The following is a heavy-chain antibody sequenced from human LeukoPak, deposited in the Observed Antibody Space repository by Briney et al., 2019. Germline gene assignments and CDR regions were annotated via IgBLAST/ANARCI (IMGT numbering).Heavy chain of an antibody. D-gene: IGHD1-1*01. CDR1: GFTFSSYT. V-gene: IGHV3-21*01. CDR2: ISGSNSYI. J-gene: IGHJ4*02. CDR3: ARALTTLTYEGY. Sequence: GGSLRLSCASSGFTFSSYTMHWIRQAPGKGLEWVSSISGSNSYIFYADSVKGRFTVSRDNAKDSLYLQMNSLRAEDTAVYYCARALTTLTYEGYWGQGTLVTVSS.